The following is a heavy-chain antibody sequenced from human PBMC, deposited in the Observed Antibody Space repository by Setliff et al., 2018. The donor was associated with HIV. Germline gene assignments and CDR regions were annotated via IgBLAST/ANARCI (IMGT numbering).Heavy chain of an antibody. D-gene: IGHD6-25*01. Sequence: PGGSLRLPCAASGFTFSSYWMHWVRQGRGKGLVWVSRINSDVSSTSYADSVKGRFTISRDNAKNTVYLQMNSLRAENTAVYYGASAAPDYFDYWGQGTLVTVSS. V-gene: IGHV3-74*01. CDR3: ASAAPDYFDY. CDR1: GFTFSSYW. J-gene: IGHJ4*02. CDR2: INSDVSST.